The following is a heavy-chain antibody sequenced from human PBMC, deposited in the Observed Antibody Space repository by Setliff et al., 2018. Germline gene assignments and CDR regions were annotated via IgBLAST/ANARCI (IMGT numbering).Heavy chain of an antibody. Sequence: GGSLRLSCAASGFTFNTYTMGWIRQAPGKGLEWVSTAPISGAAFYTDSVKGRFTISRDSSKNTVYLQLNSLRREDTAIYFCTRGARDFDTCGRGTLVTVSS. CDR2: APISGAA. D-gene: IGHD3-10*01. J-gene: IGHJ4*02. V-gene: IGHV3-23*01. CDR1: GFTFNTYT. CDR3: TRGARDFDT.